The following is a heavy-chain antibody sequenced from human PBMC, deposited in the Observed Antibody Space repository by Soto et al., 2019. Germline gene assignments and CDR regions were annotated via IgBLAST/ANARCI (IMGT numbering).Heavy chain of an antibody. CDR1: GLTFGSRA. J-gene: IGHJ4*02. D-gene: IGHD3-10*01. V-gene: IGHV3-23*01. Sequence: GGSLRLSRVASGLTFGSRAMTWVRQAPGEGLQWVSTITDTGGDAKYADSVRGRFVISRDNSKKTLYLQMTSLTAEDSAMYYCARGSTDSYPGSRIFDFWGRGTLVTVSS. CDR3: ARGSTDSYPGSRIFDF. CDR2: ITDTGGDA.